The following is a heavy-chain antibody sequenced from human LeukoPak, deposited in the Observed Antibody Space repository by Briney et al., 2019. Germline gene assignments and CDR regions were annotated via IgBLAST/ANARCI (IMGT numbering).Heavy chain of an antibody. CDR2: VSVGSGVT. D-gene: IGHD4-23*01. CDR3: AAELNGVNSYCCNFEI. CDR1: GFTFRTST. Sequence: GTSVKVSCKASGFTFRTSTVQWVRQARGQRLEWIGWVSVGSGVTKYTHSLQERLSITRDMSTGTAYMELGSLTSDDTAVYYCAAELNGVNSYCCNFEIWGQGTMVTVSS. J-gene: IGHJ3*02. V-gene: IGHV1-58*01.